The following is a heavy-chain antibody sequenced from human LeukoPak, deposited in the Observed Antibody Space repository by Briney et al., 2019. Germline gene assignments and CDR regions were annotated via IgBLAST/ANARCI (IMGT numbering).Heavy chain of an antibody. J-gene: IGHJ2*01. V-gene: IGHV3-74*01. CDR3: TRGKVGTWGYFDL. CDR2: SDGSRT. CDR1: GFTVSSNY. Sequence: GGSLRLSCAASGFTVSSNYMSWVRQAPGKGLVWVSRSDGSRTNYADSVKGRFTISRDNAKNTVYLQMNSLTDEDTAIYYCTRGKVGTWGYFDLWGRGTLVTVSS. D-gene: IGHD1-26*01.